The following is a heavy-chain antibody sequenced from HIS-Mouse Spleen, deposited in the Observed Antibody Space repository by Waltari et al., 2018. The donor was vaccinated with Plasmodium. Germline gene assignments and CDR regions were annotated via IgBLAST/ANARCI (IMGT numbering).Heavy chain of an antibody. J-gene: IGHJ5*02. Sequence: QLQLQESGPGLVKPSEPLSLPCPVPGGPISSSSYYWGWIRQPPGKGLEWIGSIYYSGSTYYNPSLKSRVTISVDTSKNQFSLKLSSVTAADTAVYYCARVTAAAGTSWGQGTLVTVSS. CDR2: IYYSGST. D-gene: IGHD6-13*01. CDR1: GGPISSSSYY. V-gene: IGHV4-39*07. CDR3: ARVTAAAGTS.